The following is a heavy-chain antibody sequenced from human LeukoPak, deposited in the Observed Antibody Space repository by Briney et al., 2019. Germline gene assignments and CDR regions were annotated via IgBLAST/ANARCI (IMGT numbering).Heavy chain of an antibody. CDR2: ISGSGGST. D-gene: IGHD2-15*01. J-gene: IGHJ6*03. Sequence: GGSLRLSCAASGFTFSSYGMSWVRQAPGKGLEWVSAISGSGGSTYYADSVKGRFTISRDNSKNTLYLQMNSLRAEDTAVYYCAKGGEVAAVYYYYYMDVWGKGTTVTVSS. CDR1: GFTFSSYG. V-gene: IGHV3-23*01. CDR3: AKGGEVAAVYYYYYMDV.